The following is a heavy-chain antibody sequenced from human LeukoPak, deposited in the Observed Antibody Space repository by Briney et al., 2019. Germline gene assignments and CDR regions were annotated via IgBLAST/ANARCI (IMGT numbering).Heavy chain of an antibody. D-gene: IGHD6-19*01. CDR3: ARHGRAVAGNFDY. V-gene: IGHV4-59*08. Sequence: PSETLSLTCTVSGGSISSYYWSWIRQPPGKGLEWIGYIYYSGSTNYNPSLKSRVTISVDTSKNQFSLKLSSVTAADTAVYYCARHGRAVAGNFDYWGQGTLVTVSS. J-gene: IGHJ4*02. CDR2: IYYSGST. CDR1: GGSISSYY.